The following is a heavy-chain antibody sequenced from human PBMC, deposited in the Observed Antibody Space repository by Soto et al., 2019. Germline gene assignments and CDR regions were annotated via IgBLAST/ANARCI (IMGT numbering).Heavy chain of an antibody. V-gene: IGHV4-34*01. D-gene: IGHD6-13*01. CDR3: ARGRRWAAAATSGMDV. CDR2: INHSGST. Sequence: QVQLQQWGAGLLKPSETLSLTCAVYGGSFSGYYWSWIRQPPRKGLEWIGEINHSGSTNYNPSLKSRVTISVDTSKNQFSLKLSSVTAADTAVYYCARGRRWAAAATSGMDVWDQGTTVTVSS. CDR1: GGSFSGYY. J-gene: IGHJ6*02.